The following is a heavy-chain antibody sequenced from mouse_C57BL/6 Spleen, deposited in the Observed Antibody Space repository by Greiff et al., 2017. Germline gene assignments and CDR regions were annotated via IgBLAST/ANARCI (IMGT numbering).Heavy chain of an antibody. CDR2: IYPGSGNT. Sequence: QVQLQQPGAELVRPGASVKLSCKASGYTFTDYYINWVKQRPGQGLEWIGRIYPGSGNTNYNEKFKGKATLTVDKSSSTAYMQLSSLTSEDSAVYFCARTRTAQAFDYWGQGTTLTVSS. D-gene: IGHD3-2*02. CDR3: ARTRTAQAFDY. V-gene: IGHV1-76*01. J-gene: IGHJ2*01. CDR1: GYTFTDYY.